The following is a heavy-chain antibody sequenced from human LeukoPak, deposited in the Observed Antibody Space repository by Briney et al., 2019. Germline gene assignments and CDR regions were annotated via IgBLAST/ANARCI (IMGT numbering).Heavy chain of an antibody. J-gene: IGHJ6*02. CDR2: IRSDGTIT. Sequence: GRSLRLSCAASGFPFSVSWMHWVRQAPGKGLVWVSLIRSDGTITNYADSVKGRFITSRDNTKNTVYLQMNSLRAEDTGIYYCAKDHYYSMEVWGQGTTVTVTS. CDR3: AKDHYYSMEV. CDR1: GFPFSVSW. V-gene: IGHV3-74*01.